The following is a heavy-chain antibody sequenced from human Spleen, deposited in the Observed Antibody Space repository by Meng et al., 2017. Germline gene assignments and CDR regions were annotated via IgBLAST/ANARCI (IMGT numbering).Heavy chain of an antibody. CDR1: GGSFSGYY. D-gene: IGHD3-3*01. V-gene: IGHV4-34*01. CDR2: INHSGST. CDR3: ARVSRGWSGYYGY. Sequence: QVQLKQWGGGFLQPSETLSSTSAVHGGSFSGYYWSWIRQPPGKGLELIGEINHSGSTNYNPSLKSRVTISVDTSKNQFSLKLSSVTAADTAVYYCARVSRGWSGYYGYWGQGTLVTVSS. J-gene: IGHJ4*02.